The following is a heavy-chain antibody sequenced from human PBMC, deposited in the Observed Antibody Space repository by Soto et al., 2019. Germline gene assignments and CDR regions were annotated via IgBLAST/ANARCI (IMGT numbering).Heavy chain of an antibody. V-gene: IGHV4-59*07. CDR3: ARNLWGYCGTDCYPLDV. J-gene: IGHJ6*02. D-gene: IGHD2-21*02. CDR2: MYNTGST. Sequence: SDTLSQTCIVSGYSIIGSYCNCLPRPPGKGMEWIGYMYNTGSTVYNPSFKSRVTISVDTSKNQFSLKLNSVTAADTAVYYCARNLWGYCGTDCYPLDVWGQGTTVT. CDR1: GYSIIGSY.